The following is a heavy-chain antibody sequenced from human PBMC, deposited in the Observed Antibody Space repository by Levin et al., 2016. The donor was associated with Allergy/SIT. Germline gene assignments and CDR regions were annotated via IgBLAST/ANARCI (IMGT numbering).Heavy chain of an antibody. CDR3: ARALIAATGPATDSFGI. CDR1: GYTFSRYG. V-gene: IGHV1-18*04. CDR2: ISPYTGNI. D-gene: IGHD6-13*01. Sequence: ASVKVSCKASGYTFSRYGLNWLRQAPGQGLEWMGWISPYTGNIKYVQKFQARVTVTTDTSTSTASLELRSLRSDDTAVYYCARALIAATGPATDSFGIWGQGTMVTVSS. J-gene: IGHJ3*02.